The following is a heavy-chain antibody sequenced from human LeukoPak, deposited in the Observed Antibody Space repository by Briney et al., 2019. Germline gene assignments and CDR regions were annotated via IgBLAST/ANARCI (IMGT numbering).Heavy chain of an antibody. V-gene: IGHV3-23*01. J-gene: IGHJ4*02. CDR2: ITGSGDRT. CDR3: AKEKGGTTDDY. CDR1: GFTFSSYA. Sequence: PGGSLRLPCAASGFTFSSYAMSWVRQAPGKGLEWVSVITGSGDRTYYADSVKGRFTISRDNSKNTLFLQMNSLRAEDTAVYYCAKEKGGTTDDYWGQGTLVTVSS. D-gene: IGHD1-7*01.